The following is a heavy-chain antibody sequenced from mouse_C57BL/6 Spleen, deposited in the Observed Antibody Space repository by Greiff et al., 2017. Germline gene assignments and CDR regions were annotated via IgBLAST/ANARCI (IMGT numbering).Heavy chain of an antibody. J-gene: IGHJ2*01. CDR2: IYPGSGST. CDR3: ARGYYGSSYYFDY. CDR1: GYTFTSYW. V-gene: IGHV1-55*01. D-gene: IGHD1-1*01. Sequence: QVQLQQPGAELVKPGASVKMSCKASGYTFTSYWITWVKQRPGQGLEWIGDIYPGSGSTNYNEKFKSKATLYVDTSSSTAYMQLISLTSEDSAVYYCARGYYGSSYYFDYWGQGTTLTVSS.